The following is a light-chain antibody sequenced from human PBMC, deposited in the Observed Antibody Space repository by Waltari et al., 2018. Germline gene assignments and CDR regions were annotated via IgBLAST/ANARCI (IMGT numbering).Light chain of an antibody. CDR1: SSDVGFYNY. V-gene: IGLV2-14*01. CDR3: NSYTGSSSWV. Sequence: QSALTQPASVAGSPGQSITISCTGTSSDVGFYNYVSWYQQHPGKAPKLIIYDVFEPPSGASNRVSGSKSGNTASLTISGLLAEDEADYYCNSYTGSSSWVVGGGTKLTVL. J-gene: IGLJ3*02. CDR2: DVF.